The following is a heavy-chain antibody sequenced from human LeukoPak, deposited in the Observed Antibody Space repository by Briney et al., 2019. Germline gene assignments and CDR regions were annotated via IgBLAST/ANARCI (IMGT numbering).Heavy chain of an antibody. J-gene: IGHJ4*02. CDR1: GGSISSYY. CDR3: ARDNRRLRQFDY. CDR2: IYYSGST. V-gene: IGHV4-59*01. Sequence: SETLSLTCTVSGGSISSYYWSWIRQPPGKGLEWIGYIYYSGSTNYNPSPKSRVTISVDTSKNQFSLKLSSVTAADTAVYYCARDNRRLRQFDYWGQGTLVTVSS. D-gene: IGHD4-17*01.